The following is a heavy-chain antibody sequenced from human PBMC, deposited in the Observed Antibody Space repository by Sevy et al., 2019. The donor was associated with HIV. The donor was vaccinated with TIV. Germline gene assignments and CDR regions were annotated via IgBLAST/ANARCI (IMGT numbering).Heavy chain of an antibody. J-gene: IGHJ4*02. V-gene: IGHV4-34*01. Sequence: SETLSLTCAVYGGSFSGYYWSWIRQPPGKGLEWIGEINHSGSTNYNPSLKSRVTISVDTSKNEFFLKLSSVTAADTAVYYCARVGGAWVTYYFDYWGQRTLVTVSS. CDR3: ARVGGAWVTYYFDY. D-gene: IGHD5-18*01. CDR2: INHSGST. CDR1: GGSFSGYY.